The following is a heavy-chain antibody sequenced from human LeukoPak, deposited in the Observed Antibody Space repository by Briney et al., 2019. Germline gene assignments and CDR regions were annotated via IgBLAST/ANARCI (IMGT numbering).Heavy chain of an antibody. CDR2: ISSSGTTI. Sequence: PGGSLRLSCAASGFAFSNFAMSWVRQAPGKGLEWVSYISSSGTTIYYADSVKGRFTISRDNAKNSLYLQMNSLRDEDTAVYYCARVWGLAVAGGEIEYWGQGTLVTVSS. V-gene: IGHV3-48*02. D-gene: IGHD6-13*01. CDR3: ARVWGLAVAGGEIEY. J-gene: IGHJ4*02. CDR1: GFAFSNFA.